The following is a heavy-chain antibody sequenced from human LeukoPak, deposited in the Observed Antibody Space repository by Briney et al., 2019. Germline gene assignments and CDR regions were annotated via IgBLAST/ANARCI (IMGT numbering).Heavy chain of an antibody. CDR1: GFTFSSYW. CDR3: ARAIVVVPAAIYYFDY. J-gene: IGHJ4*02. Sequence: GGSLRLSCAASGFTFSSYWMSWVRQAPGKGLEWVANIKQDGSEKYYVDSVKGRFTISRDNAKISLYLQMNSLRAEDTAVYYCARAIVVVPAAIYYFDYWGQGTLVTVSS. CDR2: IKQDGSEK. V-gene: IGHV3-7*01. D-gene: IGHD2-2*02.